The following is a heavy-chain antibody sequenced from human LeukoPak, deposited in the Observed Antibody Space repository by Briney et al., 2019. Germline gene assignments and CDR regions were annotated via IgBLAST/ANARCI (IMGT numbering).Heavy chain of an antibody. J-gene: IGHJ5*02. CDR1: GASISSSNW. D-gene: IGHD5-18*01. CDR2: IYYSGTT. Sequence: SGTLSLTCAVSGASISSSNWWSWVRPPPGKGLEWIGSIYYSGTTHYNPSLESRVTISVDTSKNQFSLKLASMTAADTAIYYCAKGAGGFSYYNWFDPWGQGTLVTVSS. CDR3: AKGAGGFSYYNWFDP. V-gene: IGHV4-4*02.